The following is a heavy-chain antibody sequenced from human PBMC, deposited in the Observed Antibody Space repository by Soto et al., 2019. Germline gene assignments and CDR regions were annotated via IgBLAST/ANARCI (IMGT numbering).Heavy chain of an antibody. CDR2: IYYSGST. Sequence: LSVPFTVLHVTIRAFGLRLIRKPPGKGLEWIGYIYYSGSTNYNPSPKSRVTISVDTSKKQFSLKLSSVAAADTAVYYCARDSGYCSRGYAYWGQGTLVTVSS. CDR3: ARDSGYCSRGYAY. CDR1: HVTIRAFG. D-gene: IGHD2-2*01. V-gene: IGHV4-59*01. J-gene: IGHJ4*02.